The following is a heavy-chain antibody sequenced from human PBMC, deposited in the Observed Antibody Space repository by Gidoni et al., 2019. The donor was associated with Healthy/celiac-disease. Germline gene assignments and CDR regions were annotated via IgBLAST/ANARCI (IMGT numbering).Heavy chain of an antibody. CDR1: GFTFRSYA. CDR3: AKDSRGGWYDNWFDP. J-gene: IGHJ5*02. V-gene: IGHV3-23*01. CDR2: ISGSGGRT. Sequence: EVQLLESGGGLVQPGGSLRLSCAASGFTFRSYAMSWVRQAPGKGLEWVSAISGSGGRTYYADSVKGRFTISRDNAKNTLYLQMNSLRAEDTAVYYCAKDSRGGWYDNWFDPWGQGTLVTVSS. D-gene: IGHD6-19*01.